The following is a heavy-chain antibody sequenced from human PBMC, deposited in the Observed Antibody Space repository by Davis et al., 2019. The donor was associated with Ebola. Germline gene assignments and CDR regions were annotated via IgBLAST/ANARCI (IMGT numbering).Heavy chain of an antibody. CDR2: TYYRSKWSN. J-gene: IGHJ6*02. V-gene: IGHV6-1*01. CDR1: GDSVSISGAA. CDR3: ARDLKYCSSTSCFVYYYYGMDV. Sequence: SQTLSLTCAISGDSVSISGAAWNWVRQSPSRGLEWLGRTYYRSKWSNDYAVSVKSRITINPDTSKNQFSLQLNSVTPEDTAVYYCARDLKYCSSTSCFVYYYYGMDVWGQGTTVTVSS. D-gene: IGHD2-2*01.